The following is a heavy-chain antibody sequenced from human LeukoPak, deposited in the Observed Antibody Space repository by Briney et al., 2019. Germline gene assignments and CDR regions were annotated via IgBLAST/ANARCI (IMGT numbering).Heavy chain of an antibody. D-gene: IGHD3-9*01. Sequence: GGSLRLSCAASAFGSSTYTMNWVRQAPGKGLEWVSGISWNSGSIGYADSVKGRFTISRDNAKNSLYLQMNSLRAEDMALYYCAKAHLYDILTGYLDYWGQGTLVTVSS. CDR3: AKAHLYDILTGYLDY. CDR2: ISWNSGSI. V-gene: IGHV3-9*02. J-gene: IGHJ4*02. CDR1: AFGSSTYT.